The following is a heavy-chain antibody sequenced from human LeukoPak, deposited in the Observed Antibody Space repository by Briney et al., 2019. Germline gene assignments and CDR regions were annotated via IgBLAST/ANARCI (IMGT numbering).Heavy chain of an antibody. J-gene: IGHJ4*02. CDR2: IYHSGST. V-gene: IGHV4-38-2*02. CDR1: GYSISSGYY. D-gene: IGHD1-26*01. CDR3: ARDQQWELDYFDY. Sequence: SETLSLTCTVSGYSISSGYYWGWIRQPPGKGLEWIGSIYHSGSTYYNPSLKSRVTISVDTSKNQFSLKLSSVTAADTAVYYCARDQQWELDYFDYWGQGTLVTVSS.